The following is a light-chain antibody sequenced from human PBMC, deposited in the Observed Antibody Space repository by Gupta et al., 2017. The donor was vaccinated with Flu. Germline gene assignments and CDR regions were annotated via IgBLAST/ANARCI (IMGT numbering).Light chain of an antibody. CDR3: QAWDSSTWW. CDR2: QDA. V-gene: IGLV3-1*01. J-gene: IGLJ3*02. CDR1: TLGEKY. Sequence: SYELTQPPSVSVSPGQTASITCSGDTLGEKYVSWFQQKPGQSPVLVIYQDAKRPSGIPERFSGSNSGNTATLTISGTQAMDEADYYCQAWDSSTWWFGGGTKLTVL.